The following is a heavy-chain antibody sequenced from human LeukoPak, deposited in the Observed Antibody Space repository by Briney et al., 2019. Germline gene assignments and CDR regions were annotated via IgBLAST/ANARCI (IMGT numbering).Heavy chain of an antibody. V-gene: IGHV4-39*07. J-gene: IGHJ4*02. CDR1: GGSISSSSYY. D-gene: IGHD3-22*01. CDR3: ARENVSGRLLKDRIDY. CDR2: IYYSGST. Sequence: PSETLSLTCTVSGGSISSSSYYWGWIRQPPGKGPEWIGSIYYSGSTYYNPSLKSRVTISLDTSRSQFSLKLSSVTAADTAVYYCARENVSGRLLKDRIDYWGQGTLVTVSS.